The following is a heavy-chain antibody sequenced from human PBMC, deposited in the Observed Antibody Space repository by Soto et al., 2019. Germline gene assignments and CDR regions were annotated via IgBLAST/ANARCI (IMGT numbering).Heavy chain of an antibody. D-gene: IGHD6-19*01. CDR3: ARSFQWLTNNWFDP. Sequence: SETLSLTCTVSGGSISSSSYYWGWIRQPPGKGLEWIGSIYYSGSTYYNPSLKSRVTISVDTSKNQFSLKLSFVTAADTAVYYCARSFQWLTNNWFDPWGQGTLVTVSS. V-gene: IGHV4-39*01. J-gene: IGHJ5*02. CDR1: GGSISSSSYY. CDR2: IYYSGST.